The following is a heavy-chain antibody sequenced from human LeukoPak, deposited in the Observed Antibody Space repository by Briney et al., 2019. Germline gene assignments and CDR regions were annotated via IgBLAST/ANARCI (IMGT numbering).Heavy chain of an antibody. CDR3: ARATPTYYDFWSGYFPGGYYYYYMDV. J-gene: IGHJ6*03. CDR2: INPNSGGT. V-gene: IGHV1-2*02. CDR1: GYTFTGYY. D-gene: IGHD3-3*01. Sequence: ASVKVSCKASGYTFTGYYMHWVRQAPGQGLEWMGWINPNSGGTNYAQKFQGRVTMTRDTSISTAYMELSRLRSDDTAVYYYARATPTYYDFWSGYFPGGYYYYYMDVWGKGTTVTVSS.